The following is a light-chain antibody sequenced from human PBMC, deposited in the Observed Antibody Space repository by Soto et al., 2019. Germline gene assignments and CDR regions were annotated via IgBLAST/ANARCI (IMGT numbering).Light chain of an antibody. J-gene: IGKJ1*01. CDR1: QNINSW. CDR3: QQYDDYPWT. Sequence: DIHMTQSPSTLSASVGDRVTITCRASQNINSWLAWYQQMPGKAPKLLIYDAAGLESGVPSRFSGSGSGTEFTLTIGSLQPDDFATYYCQQYDDYPWTFGQGTKVELK. V-gene: IGKV1-5*01. CDR2: DAA.